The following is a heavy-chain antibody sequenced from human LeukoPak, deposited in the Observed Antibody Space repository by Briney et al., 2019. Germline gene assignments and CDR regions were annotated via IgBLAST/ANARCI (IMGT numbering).Heavy chain of an antibody. D-gene: IGHD3-16*01. J-gene: IGHJ4*02. V-gene: IGHV3-15*07. Sequence: GGSLRLSCRASGFTFNYGWMNWVRQAPGKGLEWVGRSKSKRDGGTVDYAAPVKGRFTISRDDSKNTLYLQMTSLKTEDTAVYYCTAGPGGDTYFDSWAQGTQVTVSS. CDR3: TAGPGGDTYFDS. CDR1: GFTFNYGW. CDR2: SKSKRDGGTV.